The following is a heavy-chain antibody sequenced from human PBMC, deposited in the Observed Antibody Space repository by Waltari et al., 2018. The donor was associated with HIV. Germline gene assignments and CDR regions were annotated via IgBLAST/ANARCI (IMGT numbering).Heavy chain of an antibody. CDR1: GFTASSSY. CDR2: IYSGGST. Sequence: EVQLVESGGGLIQPGGSLRLSGAASGFTASSSYMSWVRQAPGKGLECVSVIYSGGSTYYADSVKGRFTISRDNSKNTLYLQMNSLRAEDTAVYYCARDSPRSQTGAFDIWGQGTMVTVSS. D-gene: IGHD3-9*01. V-gene: IGHV3-53*01. CDR3: ARDSPRSQTGAFDI. J-gene: IGHJ3*02.